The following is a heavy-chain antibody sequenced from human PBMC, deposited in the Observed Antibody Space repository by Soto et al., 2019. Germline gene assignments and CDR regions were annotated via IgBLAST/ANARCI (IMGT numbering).Heavy chain of an antibody. CDR3: AKTFSNSGYGYYFGY. V-gene: IGHV1-18*01. CDR2: ISAYNGNT. D-gene: IGHD6-13*01. J-gene: IGHJ4*02. Sequence: ASVKVSCKASGYTFTSYGISWVRQAPGQGLEWMGWISAYNGNTNYAQKLQGRVTMTTDTSTSTAYMELRSLRSDDTAVYYCAKTFSNSGYGYYFGYWGQGTLVTVSS. CDR1: GYTFTSYG.